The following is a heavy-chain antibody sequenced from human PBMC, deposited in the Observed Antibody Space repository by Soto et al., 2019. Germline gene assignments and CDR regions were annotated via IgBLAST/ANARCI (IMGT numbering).Heavy chain of an antibody. CDR2: IDPAGRGT. CDR3: ARGPVIVYSGSPEAAFDI. CDR1: GFSFNNYD. J-gene: IGHJ3*02. Sequence: EVQLLESGGGLGQPGGSLRLSCAASGFSFNNYDMTWVRQAPGQGLEWVSSIDPAGRGTYYADSVKGRFTISRDNAKNSLYLQMNSLRAEDTAVYYCARGPVIVYSGSPEAAFDIWGQGTMVTVSS. V-gene: IGHV3-23*01. D-gene: IGHD1-26*01.